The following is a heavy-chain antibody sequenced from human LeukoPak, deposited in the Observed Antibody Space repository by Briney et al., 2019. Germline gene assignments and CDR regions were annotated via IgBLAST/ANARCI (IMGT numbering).Heavy chain of an antibody. CDR1: GFTFRSYR. CDR3: ARVLASYYHGSAFYY. CDR2: ISRSSSYI. J-gene: IGHJ4*02. Sequence: PGGSLRLSCAASGFTFRSYRMNWVRQAPGKGMGGVSSISRSSSYIYYVDAVRGRFTISRDNAKNSLYLQMNSLRAEDTAVYYCARVLASYYHGSAFYYWGQGALVTVSS. V-gene: IGHV3-21*01. D-gene: IGHD3-22*01.